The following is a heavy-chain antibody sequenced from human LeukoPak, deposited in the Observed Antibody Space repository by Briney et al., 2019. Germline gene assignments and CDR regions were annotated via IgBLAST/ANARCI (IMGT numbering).Heavy chain of an antibody. V-gene: IGHV3-9*01. CDR1: GFTFDDYA. CDR2: ISWNSGSI. Sequence: AGGSLRLSCAASGFTFDDYAMHWVRQAPGKGLEWVSGISWNSGSIGYADSVKGRFTISRDNAKNSLYLQMNSLRAEDTALYYCAKGRTGYSSGWYWGELDYWGQGTLVTVSS. D-gene: IGHD6-19*01. CDR3: AKGRTGYSSGWYWGELDY. J-gene: IGHJ4*02.